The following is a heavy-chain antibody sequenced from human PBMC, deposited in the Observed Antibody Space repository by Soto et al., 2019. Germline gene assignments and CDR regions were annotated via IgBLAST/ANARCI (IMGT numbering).Heavy chain of an antibody. CDR1: GFTFSSYA. CDR3: ARSQSYDSSGYYYAFDI. J-gene: IGHJ3*02. Sequence: GGSLRLSCAASGFTFSSYAMHWVRQAPGKGLEWVAVISYDGSNKYYADSVKGRFTISRDNSKNTLYLQMNNLRAEDTAVYYCARSQSYDSSGYYYAFDIWGQGTMVTVSS. V-gene: IGHV3-30-3*01. D-gene: IGHD3-22*01. CDR2: ISYDGSNK.